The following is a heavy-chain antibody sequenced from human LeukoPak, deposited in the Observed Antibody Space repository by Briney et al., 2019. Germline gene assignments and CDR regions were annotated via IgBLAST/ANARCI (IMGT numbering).Heavy chain of an antibody. Sequence: PSETLSLTCTVSDGSISSYYWSWIRQPPGKGLEWIGYIYTSGSTNYNPSLKSRVTISVDTSKNQFSLKLSSVTAADTAVYYCARGGEGATPYYYYMDVWGKGTTVTVSS. D-gene: IGHD1-26*01. J-gene: IGHJ6*03. V-gene: IGHV4-4*09. CDR1: DGSISSYY. CDR3: ARGGEGATPYYYYMDV. CDR2: IYTSGST.